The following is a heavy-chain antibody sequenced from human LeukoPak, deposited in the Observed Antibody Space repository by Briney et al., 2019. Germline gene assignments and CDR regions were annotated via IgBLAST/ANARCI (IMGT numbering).Heavy chain of an antibody. CDR1: GFTFSIYG. V-gene: IGHV3-33*01. CDR2: IWYDGSNK. CDR3: ARMGITMVRGVIGYYFDY. J-gene: IGHJ4*02. D-gene: IGHD3-10*01. Sequence: PGGSLRLSCAASGFTFSIYGMHWVRQAPGKGLEWVAVIWYDGSNKYYADSVKGRFTISRDNSKNTLYLQMNSLRAEDTAVYYCARMGITMVRGVIGYYFDYWGQGTLVTVSS.